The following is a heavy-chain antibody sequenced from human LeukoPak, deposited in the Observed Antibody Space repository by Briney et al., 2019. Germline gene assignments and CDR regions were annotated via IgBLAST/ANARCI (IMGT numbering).Heavy chain of an antibody. D-gene: IGHD1-26*01. CDR2: VKQDGSER. V-gene: IGHV3-7*01. J-gene: IGHJ4*02. CDR3: ARDVLLMGASKTRYFDY. CDR1: GFISSSYW. Sequence: PGGSLRLSCAASGFISSSYWMSWVRQAPGKGLEWVANVKQDGSERYYGDSVKGRFTISRDNAKNSLYLQMSSLRAEDTAIYYCARDVLLMGASKTRYFDYWGQGTLVTVSS.